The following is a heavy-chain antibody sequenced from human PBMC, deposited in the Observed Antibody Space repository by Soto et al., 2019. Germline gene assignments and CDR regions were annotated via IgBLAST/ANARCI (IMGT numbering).Heavy chain of an antibody. CDR1: GGIFSSNA. CDR2: INAGNGNT. J-gene: IGHJ6*02. V-gene: IGHV1-3*01. D-gene: IGHD1-26*01. CDR3: ARRPTTSPAYYYYGMDV. Sequence: GASVKVSCKASGGIFSSNAISWVRQAPGQRLEWMGWINAGNGNTKYSQKFQGRVTITRDTSASTAYMELSSLRSEDTAVYYCARRPTTSPAYYYYGMDVWGQGTTVTVSS.